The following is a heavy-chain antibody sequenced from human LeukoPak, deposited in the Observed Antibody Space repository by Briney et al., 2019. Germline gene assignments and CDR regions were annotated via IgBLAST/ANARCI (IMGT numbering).Heavy chain of an antibody. D-gene: IGHD5-12*01. CDR1: GFTSSSYS. V-gene: IGHV3-48*01. J-gene: IGHJ4*02. CDR2: ISSSSSTI. CDR3: ASLGVVGTIDY. Sequence: SGGSLRLSCAASGFTSSSYSMNWVRQAPGKGLEWVSYISSSSSTIYYADSVKGRFTISRDNSKNTLYLQMNSLRSEDTAVYYCASLGVVGTIDYWGQGTLVTVSS.